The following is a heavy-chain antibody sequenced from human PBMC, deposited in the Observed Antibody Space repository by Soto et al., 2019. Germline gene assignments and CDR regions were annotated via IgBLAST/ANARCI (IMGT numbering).Heavy chain of an antibody. J-gene: IGHJ3*02. V-gene: IGHV1-46*03. Sequence: QVQLVQSGAEVKKPGASVKVSCKASGYTFTSYYMHWVRQAPGQGLEWMGIINPSGGSTSYAKQFHGRVTMSSDTSTGRVYMELSSLRSEDTAVYYCARDRVVVVAPPLDNDAFDIWGQGTMVTVSS. CDR2: INPSGGST. CDR3: ARDRVVVVAPPLDNDAFDI. D-gene: IGHD2-15*01. CDR1: GYTFTSYY.